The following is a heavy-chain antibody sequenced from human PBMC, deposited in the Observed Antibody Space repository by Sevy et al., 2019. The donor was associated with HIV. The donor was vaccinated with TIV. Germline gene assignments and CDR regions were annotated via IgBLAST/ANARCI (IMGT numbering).Heavy chain of an antibody. Sequence: SETLSLTCAVSGYSISSGYYWGWIRQPPGKGLEWIGSIYHSGSTYYNPSLKSRVTISVDTSKNQFSLKLSSVTAADTAGYYCARDIAGGSGGGRAFDIWGQGTMVTVSS. J-gene: IGHJ3*02. CDR1: GYSISSGYY. CDR2: IYHSGST. V-gene: IGHV4-38-2*02. CDR3: ARDIAGGSGGGRAFDI. D-gene: IGHD3-10*01.